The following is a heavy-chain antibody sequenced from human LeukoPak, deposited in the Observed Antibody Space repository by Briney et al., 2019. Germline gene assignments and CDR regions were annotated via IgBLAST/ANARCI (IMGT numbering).Heavy chain of an antibody. CDR2: IFYSGST. Sequence: SETLSLTCTVSGGSISSSNYYWGWIRQPPGKGLESIGSIFYSGSTYYNPSLKSRVTISVATSKYQFSLKLSSVTAADTAVYYCARLEYKYGYFYYYYMDVWGKGTTVTVSS. V-gene: IGHV4-39*01. CDR1: GGSISSSNYY. CDR3: ARLEYKYGYFYYYYMDV. D-gene: IGHD5-18*01. J-gene: IGHJ6*03.